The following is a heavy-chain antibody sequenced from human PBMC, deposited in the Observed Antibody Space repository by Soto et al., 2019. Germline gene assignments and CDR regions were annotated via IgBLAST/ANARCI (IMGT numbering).Heavy chain of an antibody. Sequence: SVKVSCKASGGTFSSYAISWVRQAPGQGLEWMGGIIPIFGTANYAQKFQGRVTITADESTSTAYMELSSLRSEDTAVYYCARARTRRTYYYDSSGYWAAFDIWGQGTMVTVSS. CDR1: GGTFSSYA. D-gene: IGHD3-22*01. CDR2: IIPIFGTA. V-gene: IGHV1-69*13. J-gene: IGHJ3*02. CDR3: ARARTRRTYYYDSSGYWAAFDI.